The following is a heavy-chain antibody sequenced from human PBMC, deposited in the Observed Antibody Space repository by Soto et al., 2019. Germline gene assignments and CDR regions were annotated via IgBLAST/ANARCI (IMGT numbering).Heavy chain of an antibody. D-gene: IGHD2-2*01. CDR3: ARDPPRLSRTSCYLESCYYYGMAV. CDR1: GGTFSSYA. Sequence: QVQLVQSGAEVKKPGSSVKVSCKASGGTFSSYAISWVRQAPGQGLEWMGGIIPIFGTANYAQKFQGRVTIPGEEPTGTAYRELSGLRSEDTAVFYCARDPPRLSRTSCYLESCYYYGMAVWGQGTTVTVSS. CDR2: IIPIFGTA. J-gene: IGHJ6*02. V-gene: IGHV1-69*01.